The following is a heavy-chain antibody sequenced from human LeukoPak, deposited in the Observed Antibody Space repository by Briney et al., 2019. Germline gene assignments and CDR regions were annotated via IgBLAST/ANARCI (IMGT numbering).Heavy chain of an antibody. Sequence: ASVKVSCKASGYTFTSYGISRVRQAPGQGLEWMGWISAYNGNTNYAQKLQGRVTMTTDTSTSTAYMELRSLRSDDTAVYYCARDPPSVAATRTFDYWGQGTLVTVSS. CDR1: GYTFTSYG. V-gene: IGHV1-18*01. J-gene: IGHJ4*02. CDR2: ISAYNGNT. CDR3: ARDPPSVAATRTFDY. D-gene: IGHD2-15*01.